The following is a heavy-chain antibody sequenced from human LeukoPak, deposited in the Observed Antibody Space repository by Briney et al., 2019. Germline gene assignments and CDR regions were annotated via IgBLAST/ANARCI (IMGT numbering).Heavy chain of an antibody. D-gene: IGHD2-2*01. CDR3: ATAWWFYSEFVVVPAAEVGFDP. CDR1: GYTFTGYY. Sequence: ASLKVSCKASGYTFTGYYMHWVRQAPGQGLEWMGWVNPNSGGTNYPQKFQGRVTMNRDTSISTAYMELRRLRSYDTAVYYCATAWWFYSEFVVVPAAEVGFDPWGQGTLVTVSS. CDR2: VNPNSGGT. V-gene: IGHV1-2*02. J-gene: IGHJ5*02.